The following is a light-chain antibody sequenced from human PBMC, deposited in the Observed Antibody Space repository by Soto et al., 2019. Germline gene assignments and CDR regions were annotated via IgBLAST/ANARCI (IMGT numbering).Light chain of an antibody. Sequence: QSVLTQPASVSGSPGQSITISCTGTSSDVGTYNYVSWYQLHPGKAPKLMVYEVSNRPSGVSNRFSGSKSGNTASLTISGLQAEDEADYHCSPYTSSSTYVFGTGTKVTVL. CDR1: SSDVGTYNY. V-gene: IGLV2-14*01. CDR3: SPYTSSSTYV. J-gene: IGLJ1*01. CDR2: EVS.